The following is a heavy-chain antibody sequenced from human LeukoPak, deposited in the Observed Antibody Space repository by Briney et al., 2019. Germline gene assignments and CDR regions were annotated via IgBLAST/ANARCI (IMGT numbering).Heavy chain of an antibody. V-gene: IGHV4-30-2*01. J-gene: IGHJ5*02. CDR2: VYYNGNT. D-gene: IGHD2-21*02. Sequence: SQTLSLTCTVSGVSVTRGAYYWTWIRQPPGKGLEWIGHVYYNGNTDYNPSLKSRVAMSVDKSNNQFSLKLSFVTAADTAVYFCAREIEGYSDFYSFGRPDNYWFDPWGQGTLVTVSS. CDR1: GVSVTRGAYY. CDR3: AREIEGYSDFYSFGRPDNYWFDP.